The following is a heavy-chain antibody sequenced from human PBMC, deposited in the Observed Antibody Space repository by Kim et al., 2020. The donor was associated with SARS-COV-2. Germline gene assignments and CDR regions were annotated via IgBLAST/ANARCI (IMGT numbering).Heavy chain of an antibody. D-gene: IGHD4-17*01. CDR3: AREVVKRDYGDYQ. Sequence: GGSLRLSCAASGFTFSSYAMHWVRQAPGKGLEWVAVISYDGSNKYYADSVKGRFTISRDNSKNTLYLQMNSLRAEDTAVYYCAREVVKRDYGDYQWGQGTLVTVSS. J-gene: IGHJ4*02. V-gene: IGHV3-30*04. CDR2: ISYDGSNK. CDR1: GFTFSSYA.